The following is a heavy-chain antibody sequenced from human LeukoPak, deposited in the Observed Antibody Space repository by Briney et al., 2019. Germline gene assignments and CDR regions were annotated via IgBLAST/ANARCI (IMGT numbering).Heavy chain of an antibody. CDR2: ISYDGSNK. V-gene: IGHV3-30*18. CDR3: AKDTTYDTYAFDI. J-gene: IGHJ3*02. Sequence: GRSLRLSCAASGFTFSSYGMHWVRQAPGKGLEWVAVISYDGSNKYYADSVKGRFTISRDNSKNTLYLQMNSLRAEDTALYYCAKDTTYDTYAFDIWGQGTMVTVSS. CDR1: GFTFSSYG. D-gene: IGHD3-3*01.